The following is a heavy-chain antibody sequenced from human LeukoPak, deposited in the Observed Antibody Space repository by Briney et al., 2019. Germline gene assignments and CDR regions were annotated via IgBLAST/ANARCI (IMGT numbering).Heavy chain of an antibody. V-gene: IGHV3-48*04. CDR3: ASLQKTFDY. CDR2: ITTSGSTA. CDR1: GFTFSTYT. J-gene: IGHJ4*02. Sequence: GGSLRLSCVASGFTFSTYTMHWVRQAPGKGLEWVSYITTSGSTAYYADSVKGRFTISRDNAKNSLYLQMNSLRAEDTAVYYCASLQKTFDYWGQGTLVTVSS.